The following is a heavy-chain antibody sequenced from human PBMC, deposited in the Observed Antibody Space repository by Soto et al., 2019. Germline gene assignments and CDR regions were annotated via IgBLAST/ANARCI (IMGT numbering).Heavy chain of an antibody. Sequence: AASVKVSCKASGYTFTGYYMHWVRQAPGQGLEWMGWINPNSGGTNYAQKFQGWVTMTRDTSISTAYMELSRLRSDDTAVYYCARGPHGYYYYGTDVSGQVPAVPVS. J-gene: IGHJ6*02. CDR2: INPNSGGT. V-gene: IGHV1-2*04. CDR3: ARGPHGYYYYGTDV. CDR1: GYTFTGYY.